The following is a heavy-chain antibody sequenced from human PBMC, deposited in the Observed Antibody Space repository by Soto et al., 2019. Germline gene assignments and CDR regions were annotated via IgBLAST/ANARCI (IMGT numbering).Heavy chain of an antibody. CDR2: IIPIFGTA. J-gene: IGHJ4*02. CDR3: ARGGEQQLVPTGFDY. V-gene: IGHV1-69*01. CDR1: GGTFSSYG. Sequence: QVQLVQSGAEVKKPGSSVKVSCKASGGTFSSYGISWVRQAPGQGLEWMGGIIPIFGTANYAQKFQGRVTITADESTRTAYMELSSLRSEDTAVYYCARGGEQQLVPTGFDYWGQGSLVTVSS. D-gene: IGHD6-13*01.